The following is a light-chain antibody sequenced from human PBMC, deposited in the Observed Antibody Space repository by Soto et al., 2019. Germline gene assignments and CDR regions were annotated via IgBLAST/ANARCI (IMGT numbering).Light chain of an antibody. CDR1: QSVSSSY. J-gene: IGKJ1*01. CDR2: GAS. V-gene: IGKV3-15*01. CDR3: QQYDKWPRT. Sequence: EIMLTQSPGTLSLSPGERAILSYRASQSVSSSYLAWYQHKPGQSPRLLIYGASARATGIPDRFSGGGSGAEYTLTISSLQSEDFAVYYCQQYDKWPRTFGQGTKVDIK.